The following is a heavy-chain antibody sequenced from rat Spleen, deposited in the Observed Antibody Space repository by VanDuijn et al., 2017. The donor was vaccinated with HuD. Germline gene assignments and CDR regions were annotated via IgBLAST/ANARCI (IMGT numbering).Heavy chain of an antibody. D-gene: IGHD1-2*01. J-gene: IGHJ3*01. CDR1: GFTFSDYA. CDR2: ISPGGVST. CDR3: ARGGDYYSSYIYAHWFAY. Sequence: EVQLVESGGGFVQPGRSLKLSCAASGFTFSDYAIAWVRQAPTKGLEWVTSISPGGVSTFYRDSVKGRFTISRDNAKSTLYLQMDSLRSEDTATYYCARGGDYYSSYIYAHWFAYWGQGTLVTVSS. V-gene: IGHV5S23*01.